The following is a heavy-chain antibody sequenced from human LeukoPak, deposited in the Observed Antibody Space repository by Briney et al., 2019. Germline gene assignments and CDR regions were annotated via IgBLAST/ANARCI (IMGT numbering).Heavy chain of an antibody. Sequence: GGSLRLSCTVSGFTVSSNSMSWVRHAPGKGLEWVSGINWNGGSTGYADSVKGRFTISRDNAKNSLYLQMNSLRAEDTALYYCARDPSGSATRQRFDYWGQGTLVTVSS. J-gene: IGHJ4*02. CDR2: INWNGGST. CDR1: GFTVSSNS. V-gene: IGHV3-20*04. D-gene: IGHD1-26*01. CDR3: ARDPSGSATRQRFDY.